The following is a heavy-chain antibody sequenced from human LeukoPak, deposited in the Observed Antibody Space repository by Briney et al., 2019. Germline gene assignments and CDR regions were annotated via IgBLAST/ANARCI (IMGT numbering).Heavy chain of an antibody. Sequence: PGGSLSLSCVASGFTFSGFYIHWVRQAPGKGLVWVSHINWDGSVTTYADSVRGRFTISRDNAKNTLYLQMDSLRAEDTAVYYCSRGGYSHAFDIWGQGTVVTVSS. J-gene: IGHJ3*02. CDR1: GFTFSGFY. CDR3: SRGGYSHAFDI. CDR2: INWDGSVT. V-gene: IGHV3-74*01. D-gene: IGHD2-15*01.